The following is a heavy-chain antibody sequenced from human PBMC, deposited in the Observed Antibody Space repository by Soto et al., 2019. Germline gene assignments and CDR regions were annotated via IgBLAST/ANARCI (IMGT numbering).Heavy chain of an antibody. CDR2: ISGSGGST. J-gene: IGHJ6*02. CDR1: GFTFSSYA. V-gene: IGHV3-23*01. Sequence: GGSLRLSCAASGFTFSSYAMSWVRQAPGKGLEWVSSISGSGGSTYYADSVKGRFTISRDNSKNTLYLQMNSLRAEDTAVYYCATYSGNYERYGVYYGMDVWGQGTTVTVSS. CDR3: ATYSGNYERYGVYYGMDV. D-gene: IGHD1-26*01.